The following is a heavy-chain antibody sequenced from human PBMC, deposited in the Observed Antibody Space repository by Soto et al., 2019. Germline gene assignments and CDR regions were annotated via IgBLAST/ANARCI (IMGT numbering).Heavy chain of an antibody. J-gene: IGHJ4*02. CDR2: ISWDGGIT. V-gene: IGHV3-43*01. D-gene: IGHD3-9*01. Sequence: XVSLGLSCAASGFTFNAYTMHWVRQAPGKGLEWVSLISWDGGITYYGDSVKGRFTVSRDNSDNSLYLQMTSLRSDDTAFYYCAKDSYDILTGQKRYFDSWGQGTLVTVSS. CDR1: GFTFNAYT. CDR3: AKDSYDILTGQKRYFDS.